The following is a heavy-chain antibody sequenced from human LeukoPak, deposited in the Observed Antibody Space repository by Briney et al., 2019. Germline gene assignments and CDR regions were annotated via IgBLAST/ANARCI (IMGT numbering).Heavy chain of an antibody. D-gene: IGHD5-24*01. CDR3: AKDDRWLQFCC. Sequence: PGGSLRLSCAASGFTFSSHGMNWVRQAPGKGLEWVSGIIPSGHTTYYADSVRGRFTISRDRNTLYLQMNSLRAEDTAVYYCAKDDRWLQFCCWGQGTLVTVSA. CDR1: GFTFSSHG. J-gene: IGHJ4*02. V-gene: IGHV3-23*01. CDR2: IIPSGHTT.